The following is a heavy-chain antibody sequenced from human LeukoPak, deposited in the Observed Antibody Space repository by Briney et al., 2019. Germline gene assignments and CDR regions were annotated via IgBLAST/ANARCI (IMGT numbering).Heavy chain of an antibody. D-gene: IGHD2-15*01. V-gene: IGHV3-7*04. CDR3: ARGAMFSGFDY. J-gene: IGHJ4*02. Sequence: GGSLRLSCAASGFTFSNHWMSWVRQAPGKGLEWVANIRQDGAEKYYLDSVKGRFTISRDNAKNSLYLQMNSLRADDTAVYYCARGAMFSGFDYWGQGTLVTVSS. CDR2: IRQDGAEK. CDR1: GFTFSNHW.